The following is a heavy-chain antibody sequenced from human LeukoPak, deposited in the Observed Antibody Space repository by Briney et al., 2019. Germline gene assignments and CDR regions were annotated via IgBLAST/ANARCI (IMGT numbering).Heavy chain of an antibody. V-gene: IGHV2-26*01. J-gene: IGHJ4*02. CDR1: GFSLSNSRMG. CDR2: IFSNDEK. CDR3: ARISYYYDSSGFYYFDY. D-gene: IGHD3-22*01. Sequence: KESGPVLVKPTETLTLTCTVSGFSLSNSRMGVSWIRQPPGKALERLAHIFSNDEKPYSTSLKSRLTISKHTSKRQVVLTMTNMDPVDTATYYCARISYYYDSSGFYYFDYWGQGTLVTVSS.